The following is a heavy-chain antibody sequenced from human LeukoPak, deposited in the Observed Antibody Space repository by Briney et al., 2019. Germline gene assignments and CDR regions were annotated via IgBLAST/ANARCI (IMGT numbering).Heavy chain of an antibody. CDR1: GFTFDDYA. CDR2: ISWNSGSI. D-gene: IGHD3-3*01. J-gene: IGHJ3*02. Sequence: PGRSLRLSCAASGFTFDDYAMHWVRHAPGKGLEWVSGISWNSGSIGYADSVKGRFTISRDNAKNSLYLQMNSLRAEDTALYYCAKGGLEWLFYAFDIWGQGTMVTVSS. V-gene: IGHV3-9*01. CDR3: AKGGLEWLFYAFDI.